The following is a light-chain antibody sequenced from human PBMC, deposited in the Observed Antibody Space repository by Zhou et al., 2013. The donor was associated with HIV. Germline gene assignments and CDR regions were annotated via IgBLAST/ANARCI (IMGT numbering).Light chain of an antibody. J-gene: IGKJ1*01. CDR3: QQYDSYSWT. V-gene: IGKV1D-16*01. CDR2: AAS. Sequence: DIQMTQSPSSVSASVGDSVTITCRASQDINNWLAWYQQKPGQVPKLLIFAASTLQSAVPSRFSGSGSGTDFTLTISSLQPEDFATYYCQQYDSYSWTFG. CDR1: QDINNW.